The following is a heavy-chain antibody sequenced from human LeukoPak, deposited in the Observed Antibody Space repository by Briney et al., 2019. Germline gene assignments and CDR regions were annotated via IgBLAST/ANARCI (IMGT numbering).Heavy chain of an antibody. D-gene: IGHD2-21*02. CDR3: ARDSLAYCGGDCYSFPGDY. Sequence: PGGSLRLSCAASGFTFSSYAMHWVRQAPGKGLEWVAVISYGGSNKYYADSVKGRFTISRDNSKNTLYLQMNSLRAEDTAVYYCARDSLAYCGGDCYSFPGDYWGQGTLVTVSS. CDR1: GFTFSSYA. CDR2: ISYGGSNK. J-gene: IGHJ4*02. V-gene: IGHV3-30-3*01.